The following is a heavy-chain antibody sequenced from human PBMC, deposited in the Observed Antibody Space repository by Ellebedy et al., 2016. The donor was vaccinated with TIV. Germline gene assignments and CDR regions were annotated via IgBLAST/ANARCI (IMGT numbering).Heavy chain of an antibody. Sequence: GGSLRLXXVASDFSNFWMSWVRQAPGKGLEWVANINEDGSKIHYVDSVKGRFTISRDNAKKSLYLQMNSLRGEDTAVYYCVRAMHYWGQGTLVTVSS. CDR3: VRAMHY. CDR2: INEDGSKI. CDR1: DFSNFW. V-gene: IGHV3-7*01. J-gene: IGHJ4*02.